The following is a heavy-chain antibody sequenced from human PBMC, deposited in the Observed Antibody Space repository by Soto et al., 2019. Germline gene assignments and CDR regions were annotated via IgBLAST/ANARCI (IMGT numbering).Heavy chain of an antibody. Sequence: ESLKISCKGSGYSFTSYWISWVRQMPGKGLEWRGRIDPSDSYTNYSPSFQGHVTISADKSISTAYLQWSSLKASDTAMYYCARRLVRGSITMYYYGMDVWGQGTTVTVSS. CDR2: IDPSDSYT. CDR1: GYSFTSYW. CDR3: ARRLVRGSITMYYYGMDV. J-gene: IGHJ6*02. D-gene: IGHD3-10*01. V-gene: IGHV5-10-1*01.